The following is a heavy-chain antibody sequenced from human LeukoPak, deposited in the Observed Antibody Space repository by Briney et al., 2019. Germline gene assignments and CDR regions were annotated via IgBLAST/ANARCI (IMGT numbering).Heavy chain of an antibody. CDR1: GGSFSGYY. CDR3: ARTGYCSSTSCYRSLRPNPFDI. V-gene: IGHV4-34*01. D-gene: IGHD2-2*02. Sequence: PSETLSLTCAVYGGSFSGYYWSWIRQPPGKGLEWIGEINHSGSTNYNPSLKSRVTISADTSKNQFSLKLSSVTAADTAVYYCARTGYCSSTSCYRSLRPNPFDIWGQGTMVTVSS. J-gene: IGHJ3*02. CDR2: INHSGST.